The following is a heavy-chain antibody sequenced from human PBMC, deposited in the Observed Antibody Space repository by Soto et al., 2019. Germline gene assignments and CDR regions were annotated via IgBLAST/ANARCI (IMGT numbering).Heavy chain of an antibody. V-gene: IGHV4-61*01. CDR3: ARDGAAAGIRLDP. CDR2: IYYSGST. D-gene: IGHD6-13*01. CDR1: VCSVSSASYY. Sequence: ATIYITITVSVCSVSSASYYWSGIRQPPGKGLEYIGYIYYSGSTNYNPSLKSRVTISIDTSKNQFSLKLSSVTAADTAVYYCARDGAAAGIRLDPWGQGTLVTVSS. J-gene: IGHJ5*02.